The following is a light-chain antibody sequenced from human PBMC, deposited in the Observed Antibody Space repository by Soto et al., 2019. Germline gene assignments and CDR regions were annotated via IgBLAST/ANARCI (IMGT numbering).Light chain of an antibody. CDR2: AAS. Sequence: VIWMTQSPSLLSASTGDRVTISCRTSQSISSYLGWYQQKPGKAPELLIYAASTLQSGVPSRFSGSRSGTDFSLTISCLQSEDFATYYWQQYYSFPPTFGQGTKVEIK. CDR3: QQYYSFPPT. CDR1: QSISSY. J-gene: IGKJ1*01. V-gene: IGKV1D-8*03.